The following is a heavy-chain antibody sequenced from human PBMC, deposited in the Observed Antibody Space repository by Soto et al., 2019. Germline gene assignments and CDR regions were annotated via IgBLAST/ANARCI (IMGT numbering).Heavy chain of an antibody. J-gene: IGHJ3*02. CDR2: INPSGGST. CDR1: GYTFASYD. D-gene: IGHD6-19*01. V-gene: IGHV1-46*03. CDR3: ARLSVGIAVAGGRAFDI. Sequence: ASVKVSCKASGYTFASYDINWVRQAPGQGLEWMGIINPSGGSTSYAQKFQGRVTMTRDTSTSTVYMELSSLRSEDTAVYYCARLSVGIAVAGGRAFDIWGQGTMVTVS.